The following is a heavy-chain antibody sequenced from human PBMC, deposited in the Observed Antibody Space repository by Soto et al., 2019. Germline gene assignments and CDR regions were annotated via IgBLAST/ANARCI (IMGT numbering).Heavy chain of an antibody. V-gene: IGHV3-11*06. CDR3: ARFLTSYYGMDV. Sequence: QVQLVESGGGLVKPGGSLRLSCAASGFTFSDYYMSWIRQAPGKGLEWVSYISSSSSYTNYADSVKGRFTISRDNAKNSLYLQMNSLRAEDTAVYYCARFLTSYYGMDVWGQGTTVTVSS. CDR1: GFTFSDYY. CDR2: ISSSSSYT. J-gene: IGHJ6*02. D-gene: IGHD2-21*02.